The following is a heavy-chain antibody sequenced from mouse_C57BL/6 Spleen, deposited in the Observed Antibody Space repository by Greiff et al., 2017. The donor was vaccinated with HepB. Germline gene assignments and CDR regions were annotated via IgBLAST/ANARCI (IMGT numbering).Heavy chain of an antibody. V-gene: IGHV1-81*01. J-gene: IGHJ4*01. CDR3: ARIGWLLFYYAMDY. D-gene: IGHD2-3*01. Sequence: QVQLKQSGAELARPGASVKLSCKASGYTFTSYGISWVKQRTGQGLEWIGEIYPRSGNTYYNEKFKGKATLTADKSSSTAYMELRSLTSEDSAVYFCARIGWLLFYYAMDYWGQGTSVTVSS. CDR1: GYTFTSYG. CDR2: IYPRSGNT.